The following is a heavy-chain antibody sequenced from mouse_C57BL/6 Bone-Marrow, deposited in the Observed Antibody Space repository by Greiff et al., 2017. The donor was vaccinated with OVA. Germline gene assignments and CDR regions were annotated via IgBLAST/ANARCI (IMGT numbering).Heavy chain of an antibody. CDR2: ISSGGSYT. Sequence: EVKLVESGGDLVKPGGSLKLSCAASGFTFSSYGMSWVRQTPDQRLEWVATISSGGSYTYYPDSVKGRFTISRDNAKNTLYLQMSSLKSEDTAMYYCARPYGNLAWFAYWGQGTLVTVSA. V-gene: IGHV5-6*02. J-gene: IGHJ3*01. CDR1: GFTFSSYG. CDR3: ARPYGNLAWFAY. D-gene: IGHD2-1*01.